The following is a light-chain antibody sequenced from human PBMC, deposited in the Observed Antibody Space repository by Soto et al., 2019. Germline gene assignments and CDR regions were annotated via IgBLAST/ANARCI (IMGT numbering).Light chain of an antibody. V-gene: IGKV3-15*01. CDR2: GAS. CDR1: QSVGSY. Sequence: EVVMTQSPATLSVSPGERATLSCRASQSVGSYLAWYQQKPGQAPRLLMYGASNRATGVPARFSGSGSGTEFTLTISSLQSEDFAVYSCQQYNNWPWVTFGQGTMLEIK. J-gene: IGKJ2*01. CDR3: QQYNNWPWVT.